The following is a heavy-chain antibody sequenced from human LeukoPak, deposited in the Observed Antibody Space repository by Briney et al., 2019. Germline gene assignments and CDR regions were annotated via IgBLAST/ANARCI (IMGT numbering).Heavy chain of an antibody. V-gene: IGHV1-2*02. Sequence: ASVKVSCKASGYTFTSYYMHWVRQAPGQGLEWMGWINPNSGGTNYAQKFQGRVTMTRDTSISTAYMELSRLRSDDTAVYYCARVKSRQLLSLDYWGQGTLVTVSS. D-gene: IGHD2-2*01. J-gene: IGHJ4*02. CDR3: ARVKSRQLLSLDY. CDR2: INPNSGGT. CDR1: GYTFTSYY.